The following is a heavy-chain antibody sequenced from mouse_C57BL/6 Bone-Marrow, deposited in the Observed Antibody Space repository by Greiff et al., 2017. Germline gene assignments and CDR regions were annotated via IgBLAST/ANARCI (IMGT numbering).Heavy chain of an antibody. D-gene: IGHD2-1*01. Sequence: VQLQQSGAELARPGASVKLSCKASGYTFTSYGISWVKQRTGQGLEWIGEIYPRSGNTYYNEKFKGKATLTADKSSSTAYMELRSLTSEDSAVYFCARWGGRGNYVFYAVDYGGQGTSVTVSS. CDR2: IYPRSGNT. CDR1: GYTFTSYG. J-gene: IGHJ4*01. V-gene: IGHV1-81*01. CDR3: ARWGGRGNYVFYAVDY.